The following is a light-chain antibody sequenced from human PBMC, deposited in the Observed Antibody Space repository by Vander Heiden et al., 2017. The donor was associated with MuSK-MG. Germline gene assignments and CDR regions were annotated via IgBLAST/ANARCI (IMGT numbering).Light chain of an antibody. J-gene: IGKJ2*02. CDR3: EQEDSLPST. Sequence: IQMAQSPSSLSPSVGARATLPGPASHDISNSLHWYQQKPGKAPELQSCDTSNLETRVPSRFSESGSGTDFTFIISRLQSTDVAAYYIEQEDSLPSTFGQGTKMVIK. V-gene: IGKV1-33*01. CDR1: HDISNS. CDR2: DTS.